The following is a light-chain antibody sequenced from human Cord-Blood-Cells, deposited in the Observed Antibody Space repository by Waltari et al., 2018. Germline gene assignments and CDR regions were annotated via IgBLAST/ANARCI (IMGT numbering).Light chain of an antibody. CDR3: QQYNSYSPWT. Sequence: DIQLTQSPSSLSASVGDRVTITCRVSQGISSYLNWYRQKPGKVPKLLIYSASNLQSGVPSRFSGSGSGTDFTLTISSLQPDDFATYYCQQYNSYSPWTFGQGTKVEIK. CDR2: SAS. J-gene: IGKJ1*01. V-gene: IGKV1-27*01. CDR1: QGISSY.